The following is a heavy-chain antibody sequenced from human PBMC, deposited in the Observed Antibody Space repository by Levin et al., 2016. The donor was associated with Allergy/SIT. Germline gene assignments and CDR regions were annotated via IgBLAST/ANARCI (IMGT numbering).Heavy chain of an antibody. CDR3: ARDSGDNDSGSYNGLYFYYNIDV. J-gene: IGHJ6*03. CDR1: GYSFTNYN. Sequence: ASVKVSCKAYGYSFTNYNVHWVRQGPGQGLEWMGIINPRGGSTTYTAKFQGRIIMTRDTSTSTVYMELSSLRSEDTAVYFCARDSGDNDSGSYNGLYFYYNIDVWGKGTTVTVSS. V-gene: IGHV1-46*01. D-gene: IGHD3-10*01. CDR2: INPRGGST.